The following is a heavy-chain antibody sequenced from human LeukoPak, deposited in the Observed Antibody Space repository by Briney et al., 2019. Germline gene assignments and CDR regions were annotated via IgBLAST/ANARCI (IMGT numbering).Heavy chain of an antibody. Sequence: GGSLRLSCAASGFTFSSYDMHWVRQAPGKGLEWVAGISYDGSNKYYADFVKGRFTISRDNSKNTLYLQMNSLRAEDTAVYYCASSYDSSGYYRFYFDYWGQGTLVTVSS. CDR1: GFTFSSYD. D-gene: IGHD3-22*01. CDR2: ISYDGSNK. J-gene: IGHJ4*02. V-gene: IGHV3-30-3*01. CDR3: ASSYDSSGYYRFYFDY.